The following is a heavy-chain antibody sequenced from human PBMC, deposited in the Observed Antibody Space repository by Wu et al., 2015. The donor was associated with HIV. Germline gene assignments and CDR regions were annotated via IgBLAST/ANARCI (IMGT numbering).Heavy chain of an antibody. J-gene: IGHJ6*03. CDR3: ARARPHCDTTICYHNYYMDV. CDR2: IFHSGST. Sequence: QVQLQESGPGLVKLSETLSLTCTVSGGSIGSHYWNWIRQSPGKELEWIGLIFHSGSTIHNPSLKSRLTMSVDTSKNQFSLKLGSVTAADTAVYFCARARPHCDTTICYHNYYMDVWGKGTAVTVSS. V-gene: IGHV4-59*11. D-gene: IGHD2-2*01. CDR1: GGSIGSHY.